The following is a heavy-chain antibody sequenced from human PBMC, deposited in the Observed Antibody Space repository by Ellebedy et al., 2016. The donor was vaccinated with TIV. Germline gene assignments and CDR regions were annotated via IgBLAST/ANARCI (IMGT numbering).Heavy chain of an antibody. CDR2: IYYSGTT. CDR1: GSSIRSQNW. V-gene: IGHV4-28*01. Sequence: MPSETLSLTCSVSGSSIRSQNWWAWIRQSPGKALEWIGYIYYSGTTHYNPSLWSRVTMSIDTSKNQFSLSLSSVTAVDTALYYCARICSSMNCYESDDFDVWGLGTMVTVSS. J-gene: IGHJ3*01. CDR3: ARICSSMNCYESDDFDV. D-gene: IGHD2-2*01.